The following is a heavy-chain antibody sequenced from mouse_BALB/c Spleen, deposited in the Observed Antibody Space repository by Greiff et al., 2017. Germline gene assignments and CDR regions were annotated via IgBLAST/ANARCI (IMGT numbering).Heavy chain of an antibody. V-gene: IGHV1S56*01. CDR2: IYPGDGST. CDR3: ARRHYGNRYWYFDV. CDR1: GYTFTSYY. D-gene: IGHD2-1*01. J-gene: IGHJ1*01. Sequence: VQLQQSGPELVKPGASVKMSCKASGYTFTSYYIHWVKQRPGQGLEWIGWIYPGDGSTKYNEKFKGKTTLTADKSSSTAYMLLSSLTSEDSAIYFCARRHYGNRYWYFDVWGAGTTVTVSS.